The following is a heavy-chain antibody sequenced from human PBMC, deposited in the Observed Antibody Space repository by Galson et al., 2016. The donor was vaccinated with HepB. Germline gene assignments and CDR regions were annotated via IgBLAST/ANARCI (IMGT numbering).Heavy chain of an antibody. CDR3: AKDLMAAARSFGIGY. CDR1: GFTFSYYG. CDR2: ISYDGSDK. Sequence: SLRLSCAASGFTFSYYGMQWVRQAPGKGLEWVAFISYDGSDKNYADSVKGRFSISRDNSKNTLYLQMNSVRTEDTGVYYCAKDLMAAARSFGIGYWGQGTLVTVSS. V-gene: IGHV3-30*18. D-gene: IGHD6-6*01. J-gene: IGHJ4*02.